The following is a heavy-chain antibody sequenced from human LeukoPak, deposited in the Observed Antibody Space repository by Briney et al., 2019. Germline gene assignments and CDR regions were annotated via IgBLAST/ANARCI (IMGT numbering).Heavy chain of an antibody. Sequence: GGSLRLSCAASGFTVSLYYMTWVRQAPGKGLEWVSVIYSGGPTYYADSVKGRFTISRDNSKNTVYLQMNSLRSEDTAVYFCARGWVVATGGFDMWGQGTMVTVSS. CDR1: GFTVSLYY. J-gene: IGHJ3*02. D-gene: IGHD2-8*02. V-gene: IGHV3-53*01. CDR2: IYSGGPT. CDR3: ARGWVVATGGFDM.